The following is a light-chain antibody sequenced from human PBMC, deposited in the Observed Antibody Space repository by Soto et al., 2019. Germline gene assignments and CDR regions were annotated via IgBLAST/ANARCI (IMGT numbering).Light chain of an antibody. J-gene: IGLJ2*01. CDR1: SSNIGRNT. Sequence: QAVVTQPPSASGXXXXRVXXXXXGSSSNIGRNTVNWYQQFPGRAPKVLMYSNNQRPSGVPDRFSGSKSGTSASLAISGLQSEDEAAYYCAAWDDNLIGVVFGGGTKVTVL. CDR3: AAWDDNLIGVV. V-gene: IGLV1-44*01. CDR2: SNN.